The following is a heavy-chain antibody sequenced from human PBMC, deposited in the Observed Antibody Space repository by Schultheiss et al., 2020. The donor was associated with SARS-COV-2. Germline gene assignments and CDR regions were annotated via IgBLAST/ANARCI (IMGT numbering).Heavy chain of an antibody. D-gene: IGHD5-24*01. CDR2: IYYSGST. J-gene: IGHJ6*02. V-gene: IGHV4-59*08. CDR1: GGSFSGYY. Sequence: SETLSLTCAVYGGSFSGYYWSWIRQPPGKGLEWIGYIYYSGSTNYNPSLKSRVTISVDTSKNQFSLKLSSVTAADTAVYYCARQESNYGMDVWGQGTTVTVAS. CDR3: ARQESNYGMDV.